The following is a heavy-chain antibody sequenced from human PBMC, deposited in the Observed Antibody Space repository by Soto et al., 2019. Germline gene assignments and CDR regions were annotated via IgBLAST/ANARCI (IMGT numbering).Heavy chain of an antibody. Sequence: QVQLVQSGAEVKKPGASVTVSCKSSGGTFGNSAISWVRQAPGQGLEWMAGIIPIFPTPDHAQNSQGRVRITADESTSTAYLELTSLRSEDTAVYYCARDKGRQQLGGNYYYGIDVWGQGTTVTVSS. CDR2: IIPIFPTP. J-gene: IGHJ6*02. V-gene: IGHV1-69*12. CDR1: GGTFGNSA. CDR3: ARDKGRQQLGGNYYYGIDV. D-gene: IGHD3-3*02.